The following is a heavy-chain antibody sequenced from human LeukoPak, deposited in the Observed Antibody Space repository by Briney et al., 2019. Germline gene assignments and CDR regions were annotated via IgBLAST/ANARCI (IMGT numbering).Heavy chain of an antibody. J-gene: IGHJ4*02. V-gene: IGHV4-61*08. Sequence: SETLSLTCTVSGGSISSGGYYWSWIRQPPGKGLEWIGYIYYSGSTNYNPSLKSRVTISVDTSKNQFSLKLSSVTAADTAVYYCAGPEMATFDYWGQGTLVTVSS. CDR3: AGPEMATFDY. D-gene: IGHD5-24*01. CDR2: IYYSGST. CDR1: GGSISSGGYY.